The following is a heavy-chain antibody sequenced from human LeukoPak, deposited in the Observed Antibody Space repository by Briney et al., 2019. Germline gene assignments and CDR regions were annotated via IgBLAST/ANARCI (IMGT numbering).Heavy chain of an antibody. Sequence: GESLRISCKVSRDSLTNYWIGWVRQMPGTGLEWVGAIYPDDSDSRYSPSFQGQVVISADRSIRTAYLQWNSLKTSDTAMYYCVRQRGSSGTINHFDPWGQGTLVTVSS. CDR2: IYPDDSDS. J-gene: IGHJ5*02. CDR3: VRQRGSSGTINHFDP. CDR1: RDSLTNYW. D-gene: IGHD3-10*01. V-gene: IGHV5-51*01.